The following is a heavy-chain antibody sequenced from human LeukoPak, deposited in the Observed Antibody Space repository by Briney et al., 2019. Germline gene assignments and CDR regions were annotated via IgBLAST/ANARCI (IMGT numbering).Heavy chain of an antibody. J-gene: IGHJ4*02. CDR1: GGSISSGSYY. CDR2: INTSGKT. CDR3: ARDFRDSSSSVGIDY. D-gene: IGHD6-6*01. V-gene: IGHV4-61*02. Sequence: PSETLSLTCDVSGGSISSGSYYWSWIRQPAGKGPEWIGRINTSGKTDYNPSLNSRVTISVDTSKNQFSLKLSSVTAADTAVYYCARDFRDSSSSVGIDYWGQGTLVTVSS.